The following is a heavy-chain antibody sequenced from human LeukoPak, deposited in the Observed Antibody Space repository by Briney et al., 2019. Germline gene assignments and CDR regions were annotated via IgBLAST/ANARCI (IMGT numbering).Heavy chain of an antibody. CDR2: INPNSGGR. J-gene: IGHJ4*02. Sequence: ASVKVSCKASGYTFTGYYIHWVRQAPGQGLEWMGWINPNSGGRKYAQKFQGRVTMTRDTSMSTVYMELSRLTSDDTAVYYCAITLTVVGTLDYWGQGTLVPVSS. CDR1: GYTFTGYY. CDR3: AITLTVVGTLDY. V-gene: IGHV1-2*02. D-gene: IGHD6-19*01.